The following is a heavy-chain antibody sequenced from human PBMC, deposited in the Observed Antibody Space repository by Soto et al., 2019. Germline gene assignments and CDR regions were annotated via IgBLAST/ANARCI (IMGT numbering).Heavy chain of an antibody. Sequence: PETLSLPRGVFGGAFGGYYWSWFRQPPGKGLEWIGEINHSGSTNYNPSLKSRVTISVDTSKNQFSLKLSSVTAADTAVYYCASILPYCSSTSCYKSYMDVWGKGTTVTVSS. CDR3: ASILPYCSSTSCYKSYMDV. CDR1: GGAFGGYY. J-gene: IGHJ6*03. CDR2: INHSGST. D-gene: IGHD2-2*02. V-gene: IGHV4-34*01.